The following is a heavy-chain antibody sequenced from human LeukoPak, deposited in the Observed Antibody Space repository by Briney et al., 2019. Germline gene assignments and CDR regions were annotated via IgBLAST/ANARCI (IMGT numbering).Heavy chain of an antibody. J-gene: IGHJ6*02. Sequence: PSETLSLTCTVSGGSISSYYGSWIRQPPGKGLEWIGYIYYSGSTNYNPSLKSRVTISVDTSKNQFSLKLSSVTAADTAVYYCARGGMAAQLYSSSWSPPLYYYYGMDVWGQGTTVTVSS. CDR3: ARGGMAAQLYSSSWSPPLYYYYGMDV. D-gene: IGHD6-13*01. V-gene: IGHV4-59*01. CDR1: GGSISSYY. CDR2: IYYSGST.